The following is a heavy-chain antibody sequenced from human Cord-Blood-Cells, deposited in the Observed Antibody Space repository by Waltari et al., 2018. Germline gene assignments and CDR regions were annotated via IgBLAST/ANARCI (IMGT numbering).Heavy chain of an antibody. D-gene: IGHD3-10*01. J-gene: IGHJ4*02. Sequence: QVQLVPSGAEVKKPGASVKVSCKASGYTFTSYGISWVRQAPGQGLEWMGWISTYNGNTNYAQRLQGRVPMITYTSTRTAYMEQRSLRSDVTAVYSCATVGMGLFDSWAQRTLVTVSS. V-gene: IGHV1-18*01. CDR3: ATVGMGLFDS. CDR1: GYTFTSYG. CDR2: ISTYNGNT.